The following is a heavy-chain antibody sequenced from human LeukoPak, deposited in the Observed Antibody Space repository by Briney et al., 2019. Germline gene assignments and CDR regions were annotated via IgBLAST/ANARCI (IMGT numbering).Heavy chain of an antibody. Sequence: PSETLSLTCAVYGGSFSGYYWSWIRQPPGKGLEWIGEIKHSGSTNYNPSLKSRVTISVDTSKNQFSLKLSSVTAADTAVYYCARPSLYGDYNYWGQGTLVTVSS. CDR3: ARPSLYGDYNY. V-gene: IGHV4-34*01. CDR1: GGSFSGYY. CDR2: IKHSGST. J-gene: IGHJ4*02. D-gene: IGHD4-17*01.